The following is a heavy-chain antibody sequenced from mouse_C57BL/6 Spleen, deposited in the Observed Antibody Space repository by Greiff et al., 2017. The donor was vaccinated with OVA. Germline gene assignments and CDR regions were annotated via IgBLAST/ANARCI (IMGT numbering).Heavy chain of an antibody. CDR2: FHPYNDDT. J-gene: IGHJ1*03. CDR1: GYTFTTYP. CDR3: ARGVLRPYWYFDV. D-gene: IGHD1-2*01. Sequence: VKLQESGAELVKPGASVKMSCKASGYTFTTYPIEWMKQNHGKSLEWIGNFHPYNDDTKYNEKFKGKATLTVEKSSSTVYLELSRLTSDDSAVYYCARGVLRPYWYFDVWGTGTTVTVSS. V-gene: IGHV1-47*01.